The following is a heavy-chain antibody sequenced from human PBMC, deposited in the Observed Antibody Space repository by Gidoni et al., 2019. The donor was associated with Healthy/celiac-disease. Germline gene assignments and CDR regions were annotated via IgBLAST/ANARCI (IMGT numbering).Heavy chain of an antibody. CDR1: GFTCRSYG. CDR3: ATKGEGLYGVVLLY. Sequence: QVQLVESGGGVVKPGRSLRLSCAAAGFTCRSYGMHWVRQAPGKGLEWVAVISYDGSNKYYADSVKGRFTISRDNSKNTLYLQMNSLRAEDTAVYYCATKGEGLYGVVLLYWGQGTLVTVSS. CDR2: ISYDGSNK. V-gene: IGHV3-30*03. J-gene: IGHJ4*02. D-gene: IGHD2-15*01.